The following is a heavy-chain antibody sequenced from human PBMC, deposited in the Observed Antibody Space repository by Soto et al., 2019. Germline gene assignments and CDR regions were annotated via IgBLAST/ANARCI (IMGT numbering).Heavy chain of an antibody. D-gene: IGHD6-13*01. Sequence: EVQLVESGGGLVQPGGSLRLSCTASVSGFSISYYWMSWVRQAPGKGLEWVAHIKEDGGVKLYADSVEGRFTISRDNAKNTLYREMDSLRVEHTAVYFCSRSEHSAGQHWGPGTLVTVSS. CDR1: GFSISYYW. CDR2: IKEDGGVK. CDR3: SRSEHSAGQH. V-gene: IGHV3-7*03. J-gene: IGHJ4*02.